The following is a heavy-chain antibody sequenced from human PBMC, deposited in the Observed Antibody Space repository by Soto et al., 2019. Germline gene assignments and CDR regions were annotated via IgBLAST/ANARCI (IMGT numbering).Heavy chain of an antibody. Sequence: ASVKVSCKASGYTFTSYAMHWVRQAPGQRLEWMGWINAGNGNTKCSQKFQGRVTITRDTSASTAYMELSSLRSEDTAVYYCARDRTMASGRNWFDPWGQGTQVTVSS. CDR2: INAGNGNT. CDR3: ARDRTMASGRNWFDP. D-gene: IGHD3-10*01. V-gene: IGHV1-3*01. J-gene: IGHJ5*02. CDR1: GYTFTSYA.